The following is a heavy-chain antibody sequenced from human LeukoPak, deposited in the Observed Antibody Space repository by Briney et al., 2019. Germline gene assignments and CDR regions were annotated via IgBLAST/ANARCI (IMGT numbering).Heavy chain of an antibody. CDR3: ARAAPGGGSGWNNYYTNYRDV. D-gene: IGHD6-25*01. Sequence: PSETLSLTCTVSGGSISSSSYYWGWIRQPPGKGLEWIGSIYYSGSTYYNPSLKSRVTISVDTSKNQFSLKLSSVTAADTAVYYWARAAPGGGSGWNNYYTNYRDVWGKGTTVPVPS. J-gene: IGHJ6*03. CDR2: IYYSGST. CDR1: GGSISSSSYY. V-gene: IGHV4-39*07.